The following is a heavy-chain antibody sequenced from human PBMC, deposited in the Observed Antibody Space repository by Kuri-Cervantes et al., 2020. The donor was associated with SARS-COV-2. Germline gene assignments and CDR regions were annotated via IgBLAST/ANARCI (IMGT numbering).Heavy chain of an antibody. D-gene: IGHD3-10*01. CDR1: GGSISSYY. CDR2: IYYSGST. J-gene: IGHJ4*02. Sequence: SETLSLTCTVSGGSISSYYWSWIRQPPGKGLEWIGYIYYSGSTNYNPSLKSRVTMSVDTSKNQFSLKLSSVTAADTAVYYCARDLPAYYGSGSYYPFDYWGQGTLVTVSS. CDR3: ARDLPAYYGSGSYYPFDY. V-gene: IGHV4-59*12.